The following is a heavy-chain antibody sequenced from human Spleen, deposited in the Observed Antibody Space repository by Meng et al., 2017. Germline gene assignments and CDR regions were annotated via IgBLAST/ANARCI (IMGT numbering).Heavy chain of an antibody. D-gene: IGHD4-11*01. CDR1: GGSFSDYY. Sequence: VQLQQLGSGLFKPSETLSLTCVVSGGSFSDYYWSWIRQPPGKGLEWIGEINHSRSTNYNPSLESRATISVDTSQNNLSLKLSSVTAADSAVYYCARGPTTMAHDFDYWGQGTLVTVSS. CDR2: INHSRST. J-gene: IGHJ4*02. CDR3: ARGPTTMAHDFDY. V-gene: IGHV4-34*01.